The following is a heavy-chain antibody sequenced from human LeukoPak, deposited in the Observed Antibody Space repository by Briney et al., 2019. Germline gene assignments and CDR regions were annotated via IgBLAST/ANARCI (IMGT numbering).Heavy chain of an antibody. CDR3: ARDDGSGWYHY. Sequence: SQTLSLTCTVSGGSISSGDYYWSWIRQPPGKGLEWIGYIYYSGSTYYSPSLKSRITVSVDTSKNQFSLKLNSLTAADTAVYYCARDDGSGWYHYWGQGTLVTVSS. CDR1: GGSISSGDYY. V-gene: IGHV4-30-4*08. J-gene: IGHJ4*02. D-gene: IGHD6-19*01. CDR2: IYYSGST.